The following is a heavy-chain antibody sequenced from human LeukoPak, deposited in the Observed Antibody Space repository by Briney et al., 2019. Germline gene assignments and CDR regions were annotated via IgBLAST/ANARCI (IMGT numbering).Heavy chain of an antibody. CDR2: ISARNNQT. V-gene: IGHV1-18*01. J-gene: IGHJ2*01. CDR3: ARVDDLGSGWARSSDL. CDR1: GYTFSGYG. D-gene: IGHD6-19*01. Sequence: GASVKVSCKASGYTFSGYGISWVRQAPGQGLKWMGWISARNNQTKYAQSFQDRITMTIEKATSTVYMELRSLRLDDTAIYYCARVDDLGSGWARSSDLWGRGTLVTVSA.